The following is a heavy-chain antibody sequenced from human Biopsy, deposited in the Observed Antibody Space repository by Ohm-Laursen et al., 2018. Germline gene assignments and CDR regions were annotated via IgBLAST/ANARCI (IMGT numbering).Heavy chain of an antibody. CDR1: GDSISSYY. CDR2: VYYTGST. CDR3: ARDRGFYSDRTVPGYFDL. D-gene: IGHD3-22*01. J-gene: IGHJ2*01. V-gene: IGHV4-59*01. Sequence: GTLSLTCIVSGDSISSYYWSWIRQPPGKGLEWIGYVYYTGSTDYNPSLQSRVTISVDTSKNHFSLRLRSVTPADTAIYYCARDRGFYSDRTVPGYFDLWGRGTLVTVSS.